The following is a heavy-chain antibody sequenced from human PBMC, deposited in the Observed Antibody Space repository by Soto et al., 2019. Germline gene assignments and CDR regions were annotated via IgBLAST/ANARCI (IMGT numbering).Heavy chain of an antibody. CDR1: GGTFSSHA. CDR3: ARDVPLNYYDGTYSYYAMVV. Sequence: QVQLVQSGAEVKKPGSSVKVSCKASGGTFSSHAISWVRQAPGQGLEWMGGIIPFFKATNYAQKFQGRVTITADDPTSTAYMVLYSLRSEDTAVYYCARDVPLNYYDGTYSYYAMVVWGQGTTVTVSS. D-gene: IGHD3-16*01. V-gene: IGHV1-69*01. CDR2: IIPFFKAT. J-gene: IGHJ6*02.